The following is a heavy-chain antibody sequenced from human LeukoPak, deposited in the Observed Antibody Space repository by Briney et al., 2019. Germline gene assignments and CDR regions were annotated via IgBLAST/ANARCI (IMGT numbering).Heavy chain of an antibody. Sequence: GGSLRLSCAASGFTFSSYGMHWVRQAPGKGLEWVAVIWYDGSNKYYADSVKGRFTISRDNSKNTLYLQMNSLRAEDTAVYYCARDESYDYDFWSGPDYWGQGTLVTVSS. D-gene: IGHD3-3*01. J-gene: IGHJ4*02. V-gene: IGHV3-33*01. CDR2: IWYDGSNK. CDR1: GFTFSSYG. CDR3: ARDESYDYDFWSGPDY.